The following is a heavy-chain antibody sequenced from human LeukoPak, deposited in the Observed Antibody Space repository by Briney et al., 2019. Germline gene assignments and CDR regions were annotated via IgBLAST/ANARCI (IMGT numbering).Heavy chain of an antibody. CDR2: IKGDESAR. CDR3: ARDVGASLDY. Sequence: GGSLRLSCEASGFTFSTYWMAWVRQAPGKGLEWVANIKGDESARHQADSVKGRFTISRDNAKKSVYLQMSSLRGEDTAVYYCARDVGASLDYWGQGTLVTVSS. J-gene: IGHJ4*02. V-gene: IGHV3-7*01. CDR1: GFTFSTYW.